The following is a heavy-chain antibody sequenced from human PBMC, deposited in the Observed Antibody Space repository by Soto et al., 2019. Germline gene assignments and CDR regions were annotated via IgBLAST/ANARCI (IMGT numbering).Heavy chain of an antibody. CDR1: GFTFSNYG. CDR2: ISYDGSNK. CDR3: AKSPGPNCIGGSCHYHFEY. V-gene: IGHV3-30*18. Sequence: QVQLVESGGDVVQPGRSLRLSCAASGFTFSNYGMNWVRQAPGKGLEWVAVISYDGSNKYYADSVRGRFTISRDNSKNTRYVQMDSLRTDDTAVYYCAKSPGPNCIGGSCHYHFEYWVQGTLVTVSS. J-gene: IGHJ4*02. D-gene: IGHD2-15*01.